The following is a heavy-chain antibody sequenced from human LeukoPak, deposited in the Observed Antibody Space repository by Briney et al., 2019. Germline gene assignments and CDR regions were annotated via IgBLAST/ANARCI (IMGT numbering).Heavy chain of an antibody. J-gene: IGHJ5*02. CDR1: GYTFTDYY. Sequence: ATVKISCKVSGYTFTDYYMHWVQQAPGKGLEWMGLVDPEDGETIYAEKFQGRVTITADTSTDKDYLELNRLRSEGPAVYVCASSIRLRITMVRGVIFWFEPWGQGTLVTVSS. CDR2: VDPEDGET. CDR3: ASSIRLRITMVRGVIFWFEP. D-gene: IGHD3-10*01. V-gene: IGHV1-69-2*01.